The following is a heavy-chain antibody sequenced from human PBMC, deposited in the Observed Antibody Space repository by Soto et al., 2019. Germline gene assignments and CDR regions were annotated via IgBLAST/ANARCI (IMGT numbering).Heavy chain of an antibody. Sequence: QVQLVESGGGVVQPGRSLRLSCAASGFTFSSYGMHWVRQAPGKGLEWVAVIWYDGSNKYYADSVKGRFTISRDNSKNTLYLQMNSLRAEDTAVYYCARAPVRGVKGGLDYWGQGTLVTVSS. J-gene: IGHJ4*02. CDR2: IWYDGSNK. CDR3: ARAPVRGVKGGLDY. D-gene: IGHD3-10*01. V-gene: IGHV3-33*01. CDR1: GFTFSSYG.